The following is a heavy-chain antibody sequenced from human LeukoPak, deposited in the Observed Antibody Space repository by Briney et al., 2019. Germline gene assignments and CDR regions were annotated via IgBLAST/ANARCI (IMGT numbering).Heavy chain of an antibody. CDR3: ARDRGWFDP. CDR1: GGSISSGSYY. CDR2: IYTSGST. D-gene: IGHD3-10*01. Sequence: SETLSLTCTVSGGSISSGSYYWSWIRQPAGKGLEWIGRIYTSGSTNYNPSLKSRVTISVDTSKNQFSLKLSSVTAADTAVYYCARDRGWFDPWGQGTLVTVSS. V-gene: IGHV4-61*02. J-gene: IGHJ5*02.